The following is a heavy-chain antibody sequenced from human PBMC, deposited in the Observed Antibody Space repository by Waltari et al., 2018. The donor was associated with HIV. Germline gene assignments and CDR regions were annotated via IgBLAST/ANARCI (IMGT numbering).Heavy chain of an antibody. D-gene: IGHD1-26*01. V-gene: IGHV3-30*18. Sequence: QVQLGGSGGAVVEPGMPLRLSCGASGFTFSRYGMHWVRKAPGKGLEWVAVISYDGINKFYADSVKGRFTISRDNSKNTLYLQMNSLRAEDTAVYYCAKEPYTGTYYYYGMDVWGQGTTVTVSS. CDR3: AKEPYTGTYYYYGMDV. J-gene: IGHJ6*02. CDR2: ISYDGINK. CDR1: GFTFSRYG.